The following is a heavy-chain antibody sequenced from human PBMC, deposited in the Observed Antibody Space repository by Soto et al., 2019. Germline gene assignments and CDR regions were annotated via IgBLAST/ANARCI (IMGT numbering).Heavy chain of an antibody. Sequence: EVQLVESGGGLVQPGGSLRLSCAASGFTFSSYWMHWVRQAPGKGLVWVSRINSDGSSTSYADSVKGRFTISRDNAKNTRYLPMNSLRAEDTAVYYCARRRGSSGWKTNFDYWGQGTLVTVSS. CDR2: INSDGSST. CDR3: ARRRGSSGWKTNFDY. V-gene: IGHV3-74*01. CDR1: GFTFSSYW. J-gene: IGHJ4*02. D-gene: IGHD6-19*01.